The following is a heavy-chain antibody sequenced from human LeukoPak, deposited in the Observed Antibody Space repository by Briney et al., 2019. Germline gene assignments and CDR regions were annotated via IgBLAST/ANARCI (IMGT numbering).Heavy chain of an antibody. J-gene: IGHJ4*02. Sequence: PGGSLSLSCAASGFTFSSYAVSWGRQAPGKRLEWGSAISGSSGSTSSAGPVKGRFPIPRDNSKNTLYLQINRLRAEDTAVYYCAKDYDILTGSEYWGQGTLVTVSS. CDR3: AKDYDILTGSEY. CDR2: ISGSSGST. D-gene: IGHD3-9*01. CDR1: GFTFSSYA. V-gene: IGHV3-23*01.